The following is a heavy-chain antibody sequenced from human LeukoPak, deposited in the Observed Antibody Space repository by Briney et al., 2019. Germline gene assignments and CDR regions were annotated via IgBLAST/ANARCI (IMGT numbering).Heavy chain of an antibody. V-gene: IGHV3-7*01. J-gene: IGHJ5*02. CDR2: INHDGSEK. CDR1: GFTFSSCW. CDR3: AREPKLKRWFDS. D-gene: IGHD2-15*01. Sequence: GGSLRLSCSASGFTFSSCWMSWVRQAPGKGLEWVANINHDGSEKYYVGSVKGRFTIYRDNAKNSLYLQMDSLRAEDTAVYYCAREPKLKRWFDSWGQGTLVTVS.